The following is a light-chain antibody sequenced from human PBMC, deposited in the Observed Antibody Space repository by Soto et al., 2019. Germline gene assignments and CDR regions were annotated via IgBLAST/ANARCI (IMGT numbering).Light chain of an antibody. CDR2: DAS. J-gene: IGKJ1*01. CDR1: EFISDW. V-gene: IGKV1-5*01. CDR3: QHYNSYSRA. Sequence: DIQITQSPSSLSASVGDTVTITCRASEFISDWLAWYQQKPGQAPKLLIYDASTLESGVPGRFSGSGVGTHFTLTISGLQPEDFATYHCQHYNSYSRAFGQGTKVDIK.